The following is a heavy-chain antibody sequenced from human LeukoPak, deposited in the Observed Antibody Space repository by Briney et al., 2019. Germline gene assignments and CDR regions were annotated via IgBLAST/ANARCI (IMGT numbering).Heavy chain of an antibody. J-gene: IGHJ5*02. CDR1: GYTXTGYY. Sequence: ASVKVSCKASGYTXTGYYIHWVRQAPGQGLEWMGWINPNSGATNYAQKIQGRVTMTRDTSISTAYMELSRLRYDDTAVYYCARGLDLYPGYSYGQNWFDPWGQGTLVTVSS. CDR3: ARGLDLYPGYSYGQNWFDP. V-gene: IGHV1-2*02. D-gene: IGHD5-18*01. CDR2: INPNSGAT.